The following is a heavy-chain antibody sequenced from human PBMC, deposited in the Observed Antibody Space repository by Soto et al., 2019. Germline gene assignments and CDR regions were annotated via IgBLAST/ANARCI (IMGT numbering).Heavy chain of an antibody. CDR3: AKGWTEVDL. CDR2: INTDGSST. J-gene: IGHJ3*01. V-gene: IGHV3-74*01. CDR1: EFSIGRYL. D-gene: IGHD2-15*01. Sequence: GPMRDFCADAEFSIGRYLVHSVRQGPGKGLGWVSRINTDGSSTYYADSVKGRFTISRDNSKNALYLQMNSLRVDDTAVYYCAKGWTEVDLWGQGTMVTVSS.